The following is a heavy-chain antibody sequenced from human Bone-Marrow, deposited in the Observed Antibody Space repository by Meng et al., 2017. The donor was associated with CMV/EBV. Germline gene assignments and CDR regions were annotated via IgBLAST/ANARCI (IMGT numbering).Heavy chain of an antibody. CDR3: ARDGPREYDYYYYYGMDV. CDR2: ISSSGSTI. D-gene: IGHD3-10*01. V-gene: IGHV3-48*03. Sequence: GESLKISCAASGFTFSSYEMNWVRQAPGKGLEWVSYISSSGSTIYYADSVKGRFTISRDNSKNTLYLQMNSLRAEDTAVYYCARDGPREYDYYYYYGMDVWGQGTTVTVSS. CDR1: GFTFSSYE. J-gene: IGHJ6*02.